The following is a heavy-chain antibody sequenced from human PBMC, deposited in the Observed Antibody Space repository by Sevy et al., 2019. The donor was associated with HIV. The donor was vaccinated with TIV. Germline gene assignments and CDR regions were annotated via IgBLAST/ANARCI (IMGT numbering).Heavy chain of an antibody. CDR3: ARDSDSGLDY. J-gene: IGHJ4*02. CDR1: GGSLNSYY. D-gene: IGHD4-17*01. V-gene: IGHV4-59*01. CDR2: LFYTDST. Sequence: SETLSLTCTVSGGSLNSYYWSWIRQPPGKGLEWIGYLFYTDSTNYNPSLKSRVTISVDRSKNQFSLELRSVTAADTAVCYCARDSDSGLDYWGQGTLVTVSS.